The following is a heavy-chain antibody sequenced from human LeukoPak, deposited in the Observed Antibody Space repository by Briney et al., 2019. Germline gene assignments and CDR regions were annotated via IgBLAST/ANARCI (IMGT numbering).Heavy chain of an antibody. CDR3: ATYRQVLLPFES. Sequence: PGGSLRLSCAASGFMFGDHTMIWVRQPPGKGLEWVSSIFPSGGEIHYADSVRGRFTISRDNSKSILSLQMNSLRAEDTAIYYCATYRQVLLPFESWGQGTLVTVSS. CDR1: GFMFGDHT. V-gene: IGHV3-23*01. CDR2: IFPSGGEI. J-gene: IGHJ4*02. D-gene: IGHD5-18*01.